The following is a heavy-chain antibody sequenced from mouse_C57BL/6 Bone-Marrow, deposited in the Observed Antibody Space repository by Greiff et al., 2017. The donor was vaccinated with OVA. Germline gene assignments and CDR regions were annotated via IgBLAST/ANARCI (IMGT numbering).Heavy chain of an antibody. CDR2: IWTGGGT. CDR1: GFSLTSYA. CDR3: ARNYHYYGSSYFDY. Sequence: QVQLQQSGPGLVAPSQSLSITCTVSGFSLTSYAISWVRQPPGKGLEWLGVIWTGGGTNYNSALKSRLSISKDNSKSQVFLKMNSLQTDDTARYYCARNYHYYGSSYFDYWGQGTTLTVSS. D-gene: IGHD1-1*01. J-gene: IGHJ2*01. V-gene: IGHV2-9-1*01.